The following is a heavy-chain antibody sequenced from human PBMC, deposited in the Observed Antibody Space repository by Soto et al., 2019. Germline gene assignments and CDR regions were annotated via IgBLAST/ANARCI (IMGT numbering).Heavy chain of an antibody. CDR2: ISAYNGNT. Sequence: ASVKVSCKASGYTFTSYGISWVRQAPGQGLEWMGWISAYNGNTNYAQKLQGRVTMTTDTSTSTAYMELRSLRSDDTAVYYCARDKEDCRGGSCYPKIGFDPWGQATLFTVP. CDR3: ARDKEDCRGGSCYPKIGFDP. J-gene: IGHJ5*02. D-gene: IGHD2-15*01. CDR1: GYTFTSYG. V-gene: IGHV1-18*01.